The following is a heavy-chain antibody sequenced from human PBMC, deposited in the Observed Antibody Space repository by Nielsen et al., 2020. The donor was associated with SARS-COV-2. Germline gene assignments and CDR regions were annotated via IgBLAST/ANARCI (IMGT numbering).Heavy chain of an antibody. J-gene: IGHJ4*02. V-gene: IGHV3-30*02. Sequence: GESLKISCVASGFSFSQFGMHWARQAPGKGLEWVAFIRYDATNKYHLDSAKGRFTISRDNSKNTLYLQMDSLTTEDTAVYFCGKDHPTANGGSGSLADHWGQGTLVTVSS. CDR2: IRYDATNK. D-gene: IGHD3-10*01. CDR1: GFSFSQFG. CDR3: GKDHPTANGGSGSLADH.